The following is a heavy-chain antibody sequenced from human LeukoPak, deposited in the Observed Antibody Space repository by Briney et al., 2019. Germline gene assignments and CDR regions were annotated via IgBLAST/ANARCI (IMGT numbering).Heavy chain of an antibody. CDR2: IIPIFGTA. CDR1: GGTFSSYA. V-gene: IGHV1-69*05. J-gene: IGHJ4*02. Sequence: SVKVSCKASGGTFSSYAISWVRQAPGQGLEWMGRIIPIFGTANYAQKFQGRVTITTDESTSAAYMELSSLRSEDTAVYYCARGEFIAVAGTASFDYWGQGTLVTVSS. CDR3: ARGEFIAVAGTASFDY. D-gene: IGHD6-19*01.